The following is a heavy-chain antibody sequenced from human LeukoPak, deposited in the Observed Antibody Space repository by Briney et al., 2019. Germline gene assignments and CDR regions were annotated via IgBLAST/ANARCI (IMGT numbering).Heavy chain of an antibody. Sequence: GGSLRLSCAASGFNFNVYSMNWVRQAPGKGLEWISYITSNLVTIHYADSVRGRFTISRDNAQNSLYPHMNSLRVEDTAVYFCARSTDWYADYWGQGTRVTVSS. CDR3: ARSTDWYADY. V-gene: IGHV3-48*01. J-gene: IGHJ4*02. CDR2: ITSNLVTI. CDR1: GFNFNVYS. D-gene: IGHD3-9*01.